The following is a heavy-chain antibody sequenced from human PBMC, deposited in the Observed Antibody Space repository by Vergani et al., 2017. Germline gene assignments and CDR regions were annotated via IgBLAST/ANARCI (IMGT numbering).Heavy chain of an antibody. D-gene: IGHD1-26*01. CDR2: LTGGGGST. Sequence: EVQLLESGGSLKQPGGSVRLSCAASGFTFSTYAMHWVRQAPGKGLEWVSALTGGGGSTYYAGSFKGRFIISRDNSRDTLYLQMNSLRPEDTATNYCVKDAGSYENFFDSWGQGTLVTVSS. CDR3: VKDAGSYENFFDS. J-gene: IGHJ4*02. V-gene: IGHV3-23*01. CDR1: GFTFSTYA.